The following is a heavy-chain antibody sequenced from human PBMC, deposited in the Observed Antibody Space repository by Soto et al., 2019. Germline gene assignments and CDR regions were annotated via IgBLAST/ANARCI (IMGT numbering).Heavy chain of an antibody. Sequence: QVQVVQSGAEVKKPGSSVKVSCKASGGTFSTAAISWVRQAPGQGLEWMGGIMPILRTADYAQKFQGRVTITADESTSTAYLELRSLRSEDTAVYYCARDKDRPQLGGNYYYIIAVWGQGTTVTVSS. V-gene: IGHV1-69*11. CDR3: ARDKDRPQLGGNYYYIIAV. J-gene: IGHJ6*02. CDR2: IMPILRTA. CDR1: GGTFSTAA. D-gene: IGHD3-3*02.